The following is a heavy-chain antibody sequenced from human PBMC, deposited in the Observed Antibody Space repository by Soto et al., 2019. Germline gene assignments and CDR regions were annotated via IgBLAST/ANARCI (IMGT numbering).Heavy chain of an antibody. CDR3: AGTSSLQWYYMDV. V-gene: IGHV6-1*01. Sequence: PSQTLSLTCVISGDSVSSNSAAWNWIRQSPSRGLEWLGRTYYRSRWYNDYAVSVRSRITVNADTSKNQYSLHLNSVTTENTDMYYCAGTSSLQWYYMDVWDKGTTVTVSS. CDR1: GDSVSSNSAA. CDR2: TYYRSRWYN. D-gene: IGHD1-7*01. J-gene: IGHJ6*03.